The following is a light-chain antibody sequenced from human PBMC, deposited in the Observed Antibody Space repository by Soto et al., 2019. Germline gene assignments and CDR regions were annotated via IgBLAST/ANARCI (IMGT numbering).Light chain of an antibody. V-gene: IGLV2-14*01. CDR1: SSDVGGYNY. J-gene: IGLJ1*01. CDR3: SSYTSSSTLSYV. CDR2: DAS. Sequence: QSVLTQPASVSGSPGQSITISCTGTSSDVGGYNYVSWYQQHPGKAPKLMIYDASNRPSGVSNRFSGSKSGNTASLTISGLQAEDEADYYCSSYTSSSTLSYVFGTGTKVTVL.